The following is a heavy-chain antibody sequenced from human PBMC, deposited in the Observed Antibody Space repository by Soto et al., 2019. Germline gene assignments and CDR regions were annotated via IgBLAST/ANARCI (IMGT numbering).Heavy chain of an antibody. D-gene: IGHD4-4*01. CDR2: ISGSGGST. CDR3: AKEWTVYYYYYMDV. CDR1: GFTFSSYA. Sequence: EVQLLESGGGLVQPGGSLRLSCAASGFTFSSYALSWVRQAPGKGREWVSAISGSGGSTYYADSVKGRFTISRDNSKNTLYLQMNSLRAEDTAVYYCAKEWTVYYYYYMDVWGKGTTVTVSS. V-gene: IGHV3-23*01. J-gene: IGHJ6*03.